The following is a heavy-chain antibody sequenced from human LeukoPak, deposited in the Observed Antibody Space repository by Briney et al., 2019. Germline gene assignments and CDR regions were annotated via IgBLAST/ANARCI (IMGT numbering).Heavy chain of an antibody. D-gene: IGHD6-6*01. CDR1: GFTFSSYW. J-gene: IGHJ6*02. CDR3: ARETSSGGMDV. V-gene: IGHV3-7*01. Sequence: GGSLRLSCAASGFTFSSYWMSWVRQAPGKGLEWVANIKQDGSEKYYVDSVKGRFTISRDNAKSSLYLQLNTLRADDTAVYYCARETSSGGMDVWGQGIMVTVFS. CDR2: IKQDGSEK.